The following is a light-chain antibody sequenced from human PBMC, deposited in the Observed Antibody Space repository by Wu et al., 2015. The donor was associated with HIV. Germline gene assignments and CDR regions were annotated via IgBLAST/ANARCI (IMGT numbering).Light chain of an antibody. CDR2: GSS. CDR1: QSLNRNY. Sequence: EIVLTQSPDTLSLSPGEGATLSCRASQSLNRNYLAWYQQRPGQAPRLLIYGSSSRAAGIPDRFSGSGPGTDFTLTIDRLDPEDFAVYYCQQYGSSPITFGQGTRLE. CDR3: QQYGSSPIT. J-gene: IGKJ5*01. V-gene: IGKV3-20*01.